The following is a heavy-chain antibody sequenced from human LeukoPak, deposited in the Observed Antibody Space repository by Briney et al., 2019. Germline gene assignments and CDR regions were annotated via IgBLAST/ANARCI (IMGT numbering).Heavy chain of an antibody. CDR2: FDPEDGEI. V-gene: IGHV1-24*01. Sequence: ASVRVSCKVSGYTLTELSMHWVRQAPGKGLEWMGSFDPEDGEIIYAQKFQGRVTMTEDTSTDTAYMGLSSLRSEDTAVYYCATVPGIAVEWGQGTLVTVSS. D-gene: IGHD6-19*01. CDR3: ATVPGIAVE. CDR1: GYTLTELS. J-gene: IGHJ4*02.